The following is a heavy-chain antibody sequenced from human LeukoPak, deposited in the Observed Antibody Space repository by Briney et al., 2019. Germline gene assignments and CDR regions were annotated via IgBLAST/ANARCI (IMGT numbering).Heavy chain of an antibody. Sequence: PSGTLSLTCAVYGLSSSGDYWSWIRQPPGKGLEWIGEINQSGNTNYNPSLKSRVTISIDTSKNQFSLKVNSVAAADTAVYYCARGYGSGRHFDFWGRGTLVTVSS. D-gene: IGHD3-10*01. CDR1: GLSSSGDY. CDR3: ARGYGSGRHFDF. J-gene: IGHJ4*02. V-gene: IGHV4-34*01. CDR2: INQSGNT.